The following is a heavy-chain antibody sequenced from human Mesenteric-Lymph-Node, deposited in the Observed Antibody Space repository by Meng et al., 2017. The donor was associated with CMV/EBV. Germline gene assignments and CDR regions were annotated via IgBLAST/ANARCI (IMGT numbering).Heavy chain of an antibody. J-gene: IGHJ4*02. CDR2: IIPIFGTA. D-gene: IGHD3-16*01. V-gene: IGHV1-69*05. Sequence: SCKASGGTFSSYAISWVRQAPGQGLEWMGGIIPIFGTANYAQKFQGRVTITTDESTSTAYMELSSLRSEDTAVYYCAAWGFGAADYWGQGTLVTVSS. CDR3: AAWGFGAADY. CDR1: GGTFSSYA.